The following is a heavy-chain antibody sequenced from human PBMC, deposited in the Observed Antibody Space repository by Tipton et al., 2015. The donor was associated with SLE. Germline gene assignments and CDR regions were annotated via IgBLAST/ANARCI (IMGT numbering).Heavy chain of an antibody. V-gene: IGHV4-39*07. CDR2: IYHSGSK. Sequence: TLSLTCSVPDGSIRSSSYYWGWVRQSPEKGLEWIANIYHSGSKWYNPSLKSRVTIAIDKSKNHFSLRLSSVTAADTAVYYCARGLLTWRGAIVGVDVWGQGTTVNVSS. CDR1: DGSIRSSSYY. J-gene: IGHJ6*02. CDR3: ARGLLTWRGAIVGVDV. D-gene: IGHD2-21*01.